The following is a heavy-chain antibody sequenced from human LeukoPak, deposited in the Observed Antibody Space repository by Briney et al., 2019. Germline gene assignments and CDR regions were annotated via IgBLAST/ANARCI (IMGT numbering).Heavy chain of an antibody. Sequence: PSQTLSLTCTVSGGSLSSGSYYWSWIRQPAGKGLEWIGRIYTSGSPNYNPSLKSRVTISVDTSKNQFYLKLSSVTAADTAVYYCARARFMITFGGVNDAFDIWGQGTMVTVSS. CDR1: GGSLSSGSYY. CDR2: IYTSGSP. J-gene: IGHJ3*02. V-gene: IGHV4-61*02. D-gene: IGHD3-16*01. CDR3: ARARFMITFGGVNDAFDI.